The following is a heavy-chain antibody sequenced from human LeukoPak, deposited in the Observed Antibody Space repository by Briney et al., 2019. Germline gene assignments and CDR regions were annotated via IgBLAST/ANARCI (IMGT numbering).Heavy chain of an antibody. CDR1: GFTFRRSG. J-gene: IGHJ6*02. D-gene: IGHD3-10*01. Sequence: GGSLRLSCLASGFTFRRSGLHWVRQAPGKGLEWVAGISHDGNDKYSADFVEGRFTISRDTSNNTLYLQMSSLTTEDTAVYYCAKAQGTLVKFYAYGMDVWGHGTTVTVSS. CDR3: AKAQGTLVKFYAYGMDV. V-gene: IGHV3-30*18. CDR2: ISHDGNDK.